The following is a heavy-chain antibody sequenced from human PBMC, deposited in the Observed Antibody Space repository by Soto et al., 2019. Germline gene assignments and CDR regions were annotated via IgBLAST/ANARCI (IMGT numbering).Heavy chain of an antibody. CDR1: GYTFTTYA. CDR2: VNAENGNT. Sequence: QVQLLQSGAEVKKPGASVRISCKASGYTFTTYAIHWVRQAPGQRLEWMGWVNAENGNTKNSPKFQGRVTFTVDTSASTAYMEMTGLRSEDTAVYYCARDIFGLLTLGVSDFWGQGTLVTVSS. J-gene: IGHJ4*02. V-gene: IGHV1-3*01. D-gene: IGHD3-10*02. CDR3: ARDIFGLLTLGVSDF.